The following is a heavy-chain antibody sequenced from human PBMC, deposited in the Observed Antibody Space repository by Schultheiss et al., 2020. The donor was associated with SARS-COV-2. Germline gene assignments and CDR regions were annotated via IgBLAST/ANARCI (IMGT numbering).Heavy chain of an antibody. CDR1: GFTFSNYA. J-gene: IGHJ4*02. D-gene: IGHD6-13*01. V-gene: IGHV3-48*03. CDR2: ISSSGNSK. Sequence: GGSLRLSCLASGFTFSNYAMSWVRQAPGKGLEWISYISSSGNSKHYADSVKGRFTISRDYAKNKLYLQMNSLRADDAAVYYCARGASTSWSFDFWGQGTLVTVSS. CDR3: ARGASTSWSFDF.